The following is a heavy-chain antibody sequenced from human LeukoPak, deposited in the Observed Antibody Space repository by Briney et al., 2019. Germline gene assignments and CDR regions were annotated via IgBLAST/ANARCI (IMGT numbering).Heavy chain of an antibody. CDR2: IYSGGST. CDR3: ARARRGYYYDSSGYFGMDV. D-gene: IGHD3-22*01. J-gene: IGHJ6*02. CDR1: GFTFSSYS. Sequence: GGSLRLSCAASGFTFSSYSMSWVRQAPGKGLEWVSVIYSGGSTYYADSVKGRFTISRDNSKNTLYLQMNSLRAEDTAVYYCARARRGYYYDSSGYFGMDVWGQGTTVTVSS. V-gene: IGHV3-53*01.